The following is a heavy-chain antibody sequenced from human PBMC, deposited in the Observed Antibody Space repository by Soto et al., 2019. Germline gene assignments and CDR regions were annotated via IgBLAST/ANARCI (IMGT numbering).Heavy chain of an antibody. CDR1: GYTFTSYY. Sequence: QVQLVQSGAEVKKPGASVKVSCKASGYTFTSYYMHWVRQAPGQGLEWMGIINPSGGSTSYAQKFQGRVTMTRDTYTSTVYMELSSLRSEDTAVYYCAREPRERAYYDFWSGYYQWFDPWGQGTLVTVSS. CDR2: INPSGGST. CDR3: AREPRERAYYDFWSGYYQWFDP. J-gene: IGHJ5*02. D-gene: IGHD3-3*01. V-gene: IGHV1-46*01.